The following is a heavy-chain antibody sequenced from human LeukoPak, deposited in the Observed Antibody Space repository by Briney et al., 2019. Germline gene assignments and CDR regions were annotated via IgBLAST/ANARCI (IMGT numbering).Heavy chain of an antibody. D-gene: IGHD2-2*01. CDR3: ARSSRLHAFDI. V-gene: IGHV4-59*01. Sequence: SETLSLTCTVSGGSISSYYWSWIRQPPGMGLEWIGYIYYSGSTNYNPSLKSRVTISVDTSKNQFSLKLSSVTAADTAVYYCARSSRLHAFDIWGQGTMVTVSS. CDR1: GGSISSYY. CDR2: IYYSGST. J-gene: IGHJ3*02.